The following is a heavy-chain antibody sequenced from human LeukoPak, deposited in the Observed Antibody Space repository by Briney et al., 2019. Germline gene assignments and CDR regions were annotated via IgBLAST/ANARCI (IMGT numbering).Heavy chain of an antibody. D-gene: IGHD1-26*01. V-gene: IGHV1-46*01. CDR1: GYTFTSYY. CDR3: ARSGGDY. J-gene: IGHJ4*02. CDR2: INPSGGNT. Sequence: GASVKVSCKASGYTFTSYYMHWVRQAPGQGLEWMGIINPSGGNTNYARKLQGRVTMTTDTSTSTAYMELRSLRSDDTAVYYCARSGGDYWGQGTLVTVSS.